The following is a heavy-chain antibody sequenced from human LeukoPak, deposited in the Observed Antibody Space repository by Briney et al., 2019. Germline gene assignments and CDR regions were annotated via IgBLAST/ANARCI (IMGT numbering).Heavy chain of an antibody. Sequence: GSLRLSCAASGFTVSSNYMSWVRQAPGKGLEWVSVIYSGGSTYYADSVKGRFTISRDNSKNTLYLQMNSLRAEDTAVYYCARETNSGYDAFDIWGQGTMVTVSS. V-gene: IGHV3-53*01. CDR2: IYSGGST. CDR1: GFTVSSNY. J-gene: IGHJ3*02. D-gene: IGHD5-12*01. CDR3: ARETNSGYDAFDI.